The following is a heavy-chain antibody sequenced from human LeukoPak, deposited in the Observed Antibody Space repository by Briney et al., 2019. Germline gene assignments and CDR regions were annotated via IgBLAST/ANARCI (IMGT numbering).Heavy chain of an antibody. CDR1: RYTFTGYY. CDR3: ARDVHGDYGSGWFDP. D-gene: IGHD4-17*01. Sequence: EASVKLSCKASRYTFTGYYMHWVRQAPGQGLEWLGGIMPLFGTAGYAQKFQGRVTITKDESTRTVYLELTSLTSDDTAVYYCARDVHGDYGSGWFDPWGQGTLVSVSS. J-gene: IGHJ5*02. V-gene: IGHV1-69*05. CDR2: IMPLFGTA.